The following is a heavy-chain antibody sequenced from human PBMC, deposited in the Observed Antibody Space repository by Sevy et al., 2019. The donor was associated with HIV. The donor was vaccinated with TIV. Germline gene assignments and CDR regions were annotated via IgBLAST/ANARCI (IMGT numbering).Heavy chain of an antibody. CDR2: ISAYNGNT. CDR3: GRDRLDILTGTYYYYGMDV. Sequence: ASVKVSCKASGYTFTSYGISWVRQAPGQGLEWMGWISAYNGNTNYAQKLQGRVTMTTDTSTSTAYMGLRSLRSDDTAVYYCGRDRLDILTGTYYYYGMDVWGQGTTVTVSS. D-gene: IGHD3-9*01. V-gene: IGHV1-18*01. J-gene: IGHJ6*02. CDR1: GYTFTSYG.